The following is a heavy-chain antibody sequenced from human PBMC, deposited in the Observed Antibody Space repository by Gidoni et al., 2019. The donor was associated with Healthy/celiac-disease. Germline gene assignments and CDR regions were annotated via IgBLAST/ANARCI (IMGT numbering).Heavy chain of an antibody. D-gene: IGHD1-26*01. V-gene: IGHV3-74*01. CDR2: INSDGSST. CDR3: ARGGGAATDFDY. Sequence: GLVWVSRINSDGSSTSYADSVKGRFTISRDNAKNTLYLQMNSLRAEDTAVYYCARGGGAATDFDYWGQGTLVTVSS. J-gene: IGHJ4*02.